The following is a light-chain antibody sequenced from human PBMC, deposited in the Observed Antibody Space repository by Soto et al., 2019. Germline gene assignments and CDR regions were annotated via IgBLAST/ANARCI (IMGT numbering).Light chain of an antibody. CDR1: QSASSE. Sequence: EIMMTQSPATLSVSPGDRATLSCWASQSASSELAWYQQKPGQAPRLLIYGASTRATGVPARFSGSGSGTEFTLTISSLQSEDFAVYYCQQYNSGPYTFGQGTKLEIK. CDR2: GAS. V-gene: IGKV3-15*01. J-gene: IGKJ2*01. CDR3: QQYNSGPYT.